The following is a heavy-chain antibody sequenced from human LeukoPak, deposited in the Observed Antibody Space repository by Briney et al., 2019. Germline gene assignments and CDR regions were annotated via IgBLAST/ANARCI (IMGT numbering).Heavy chain of an antibody. D-gene: IGHD2-2*01. CDR3: ARGNRPGYCSSTSCYYYYYMDV. CDR1: GYSISSGYY. V-gene: IGHV4-38-2*01. CDR2: IYHSGST. Sequence: SETLSLTCAVSGYSISSGYYWGWIRQPPGKGLEWIGIIYHSGSTYYNPSLKSRVTISVDTSKTQFSLNLSSVTAADTAVYYCARGNRPGYCSSTSCYYYYYMDVWGKGTTVTVSS. J-gene: IGHJ6*03.